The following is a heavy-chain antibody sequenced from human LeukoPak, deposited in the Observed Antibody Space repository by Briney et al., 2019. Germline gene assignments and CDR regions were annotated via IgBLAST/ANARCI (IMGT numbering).Heavy chain of an antibody. D-gene: IGHD3-22*01. J-gene: IGHJ4*02. CDR3: ARDRTYYYGSSGYNLFDY. Sequence: GASVKVSCKASGYTFTGYYMHWVRQAHGQGLEWMGWVNPNNGGTNYAQKFQGRVTMTRDTSISTAYMELSRLTSDDTAVYYCARDRTYYYGSSGYNLFDYWGQGTLVTVSS. CDR2: VNPNNGGT. V-gene: IGHV1-2*02. CDR1: GYTFTGYY.